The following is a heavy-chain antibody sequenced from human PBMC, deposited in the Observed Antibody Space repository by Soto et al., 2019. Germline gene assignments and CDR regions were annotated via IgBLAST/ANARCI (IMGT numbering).Heavy chain of an antibody. D-gene: IGHD5-12*01. Sequence: GGSLRLSCAASGFTFSSYAMSWFRQAPGKGLEWVSAISGSGGSTYYADSVKGRFTISRDNSKNTLYLQMNSLRAEDTAVYYCAKGIYSGYGSFDYWGQGSLVTVSS. CDR3: AKGIYSGYGSFDY. V-gene: IGHV3-23*01. CDR1: GFTFSSYA. CDR2: ISGSGGST. J-gene: IGHJ4*01.